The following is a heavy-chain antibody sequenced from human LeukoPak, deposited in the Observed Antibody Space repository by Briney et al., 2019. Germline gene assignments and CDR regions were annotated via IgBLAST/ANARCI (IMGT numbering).Heavy chain of an antibody. J-gene: IGHJ4*02. Sequence: SETLSLTCAVYGGSFSGYYWSWIRQPPGKGLEWIGEINHSGSTNYNPSLKSRVTISVDTSKNQFSLKLSSATAADTAVYYCARGRKWMVQGVIITSNFDYWGQGTLVTVSS. V-gene: IGHV4-34*01. D-gene: IGHD3-10*01. CDR2: INHSGST. CDR1: GGSFSGYY. CDR3: ARGRKWMVQGVIITSNFDY.